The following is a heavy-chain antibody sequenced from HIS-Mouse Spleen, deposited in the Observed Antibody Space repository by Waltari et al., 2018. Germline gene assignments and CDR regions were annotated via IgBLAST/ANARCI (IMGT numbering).Heavy chain of an antibody. CDR2: IWYDGSNK. J-gene: IGHJ4*02. CDR1: GFTFRSHG. D-gene: IGHD2-15*01. CDR3: AKGGGYCSGGSCYYFDY. Sequence: QVQLVESGGGVVQPGRSLRLSCAAAGFTFRSHGMHWLRQAPGRGLGGVAFIWYDGSNKYYADSVKGRFTISRDNSKNTLYLQMNSLRAEDTAVYYCAKGGGYCSGGSCYYFDYWGQGTLVTVSS. V-gene: IGHV3-33*06.